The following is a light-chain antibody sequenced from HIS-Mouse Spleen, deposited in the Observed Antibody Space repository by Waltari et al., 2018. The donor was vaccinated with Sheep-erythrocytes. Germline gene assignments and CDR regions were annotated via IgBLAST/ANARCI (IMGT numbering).Light chain of an antibody. CDR2: DVS. J-gene: IGLJ1*01. Sequence: QSALTQPRSGSGAPGQSVTISCTGTSSDVGGYNYVSWYQQHPGKAPKLIIYDVSKRPSGVPDRFSGSKSGNTASLTISGLQAEDEADYYCCSYAGSYNHVFATGTKVTVL. CDR1: SSDVGGYNY. CDR3: CSYAGSYNHV. V-gene: IGLV2-11*02.